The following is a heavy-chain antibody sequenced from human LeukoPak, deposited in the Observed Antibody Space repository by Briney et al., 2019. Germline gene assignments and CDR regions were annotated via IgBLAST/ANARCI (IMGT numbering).Heavy chain of an antibody. D-gene: IGHD2-21*02. J-gene: IGHJ3*02. V-gene: IGHV3-66*01. Sequence: GGSLRLSCAASGFTVSSNYMSWVRQAPGKGLEWVSVIYSGGSTYYADSVKGRFTISRDNSKNTLYLQMNSLRAEDTAVYYCARGCGGDRHDAFDIWGQGTMVTVSS. CDR2: IYSGGST. CDR3: ARGCGGDRHDAFDI. CDR1: GFTVSSNY.